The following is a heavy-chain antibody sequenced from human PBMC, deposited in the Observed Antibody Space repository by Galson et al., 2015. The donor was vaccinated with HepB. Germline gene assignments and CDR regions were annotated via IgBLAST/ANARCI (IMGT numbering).Heavy chain of an antibody. D-gene: IGHD3-3*01. J-gene: IGHJ6*03. CDR2: ISAYNGNT. Sequence: SVKVSCKASGYTFTSYGISWVRQAPGQGLEWMGWISAYNGNTNYAQKLQGRVTMTTDTSTSTAYMELRSLRSDDTAVYYCARRARGRYDFWSGYYTGQDYYYYMDVWGKGTTVTVSS. V-gene: IGHV1-18*01. CDR1: GYTFTSYG. CDR3: ARRARGRYDFWSGYYTGQDYYYYMDV.